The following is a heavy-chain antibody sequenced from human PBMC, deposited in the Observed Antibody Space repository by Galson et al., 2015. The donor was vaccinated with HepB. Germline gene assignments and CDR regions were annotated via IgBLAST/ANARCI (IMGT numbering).Heavy chain of an antibody. Sequence: SVKVSCKASGGTFSSYAISWVRQAPGQGLEWMGGIIPIFGTANYAQKFQGRVTITADESTSTAYMELSSLRSEDTAVYYCARVGSGSYYSRLGQFDPWGQGTLVTVSS. V-gene: IGHV1-69*13. J-gene: IGHJ5*02. CDR1: GGTFSSYA. CDR2: IIPIFGTA. CDR3: ARVGSGSYYSRLGQFDP. D-gene: IGHD1-26*01.